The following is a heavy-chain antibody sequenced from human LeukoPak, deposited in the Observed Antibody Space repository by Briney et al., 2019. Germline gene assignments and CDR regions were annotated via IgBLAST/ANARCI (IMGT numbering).Heavy chain of an antibody. CDR2: IWYDGSNK. D-gene: IGHD3-3*01. CDR3: AREPITIFGTAFDI. V-gene: IGHV3-33*08. CDR1: GFSITNYW. J-gene: IGHJ3*02. Sequence: GGSLRLSCAVSGFSITNYWMTWVRQAPGKGLEWVAVIWYDGSNKYYADSVKGRFTISRDNSKNTLYLQMNSLRAEDTAVYYCAREPITIFGTAFDIWGQGTMVTVSS.